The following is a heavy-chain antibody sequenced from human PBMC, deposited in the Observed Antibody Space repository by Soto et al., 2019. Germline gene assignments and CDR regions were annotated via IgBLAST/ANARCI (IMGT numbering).Heavy chain of an antibody. J-gene: IGHJ4*02. CDR2: IYPADSDT. V-gene: IGHV5-51*01. CDR1: GYRFSNYW. Sequence: LKISCKASGYRFSNYWIGWVRQRPGKGLEWMGFIYPADSDTRYSPSSRGQVTFSVDTSTATAFLQWNSLKASDTAIYFCATGILGFYFDSWGQGTQVTVSS. CDR3: ATGILGFYFDS.